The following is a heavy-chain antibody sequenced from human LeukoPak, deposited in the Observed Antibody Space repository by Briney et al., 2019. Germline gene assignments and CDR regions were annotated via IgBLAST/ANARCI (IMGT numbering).Heavy chain of an antibody. J-gene: IGHJ4*02. CDR3: ARDRYYYDSSGYIDY. CDR1: GYTYTSCG. CDR2: ISAYNGNT. D-gene: IGHD3-22*01. V-gene: IGHV1-18*01. Sequence: ASVKVSCKASGYTYTSCGISLVRQAPGQGLEWMGWISAYNGNTNYAQKLQGRVTMTTDTSTSTAYMELRSLRSDDTAVYYCARDRYYYDSSGYIDYWGQGTLVTVSS.